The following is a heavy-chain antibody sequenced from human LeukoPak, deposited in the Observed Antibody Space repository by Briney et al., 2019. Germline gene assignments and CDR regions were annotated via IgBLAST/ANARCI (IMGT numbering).Heavy chain of an antibody. D-gene: IGHD6-19*01. J-gene: IGHJ4*02. V-gene: IGHV1-8*01. CDR2: MNPNSGNT. CDR1: GYTFTSYD. CDR3: ARDFYSSGWSYFDY. Sequence: ASVKVSCKASGYTFTSYDINWVRQATGQGLEWMGWMNPNSGNTGYAQQFQGRVTMTRNTSISTAYMELSSLRSEDTAVYYCARDFYSSGWSYFDYWGQGTLVTVSS.